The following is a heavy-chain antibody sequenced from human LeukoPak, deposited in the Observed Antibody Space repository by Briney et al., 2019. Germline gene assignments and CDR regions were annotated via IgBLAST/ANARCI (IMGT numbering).Heavy chain of an antibody. J-gene: IGHJ6*03. V-gene: IGHV4-39*01. D-gene: IGHD3-10*01. CDR1: GGSISSSSYY. Sequence: SETLSLTCTVSGGSISSSSYYWGWIRQPPGKGLEWIGSIYYSGSTYYNPSLKSRVTISVDTSKNQFSLKLSSVTAAYTAVYYCARHFGQYYYYYMDVWGKGTTVTVSS. CDR3: ARHFGQYYYYYMDV. CDR2: IYYSGST.